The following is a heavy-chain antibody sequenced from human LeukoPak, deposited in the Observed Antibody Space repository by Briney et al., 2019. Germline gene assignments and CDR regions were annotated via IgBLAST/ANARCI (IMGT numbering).Heavy chain of an antibody. CDR2: MNPNSGNT. CDR1: GYTFTTYD. V-gene: IGHV1-8*01. CDR3: ARGLVVLAATSWAFDI. D-gene: IGHD2-15*01. Sequence: ASVKVSCKASGYTFTTYDINWVRQATGQGLEWMGWMNPNSGNTGYAQKFQGRVTMTRNTSISTAYMELSSLRSEDTAVYYCARGLVVLAATSWAFDIWGQGTMVTVSS. J-gene: IGHJ3*02.